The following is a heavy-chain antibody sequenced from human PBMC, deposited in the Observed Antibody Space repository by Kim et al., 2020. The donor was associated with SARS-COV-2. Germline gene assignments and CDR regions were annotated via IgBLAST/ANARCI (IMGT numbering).Heavy chain of an antibody. CDR2: IYASGST. CDR3: ARYCRGASCYSDDSFDI. V-gene: IGHV4-61*02. D-gene: IGHD2-15*01. Sequence: SETLSLTCTVSGGSISSGTYYWSWIRQPAGKGLEWIGRIYASGSTNYNPSPESRVTMSVDTSKNQFSLKLSSVTAADTAVYYCARYCRGASCYSDDSFDIWGQGTMVTVSS. J-gene: IGHJ3*02. CDR1: GGSISSGTYY.